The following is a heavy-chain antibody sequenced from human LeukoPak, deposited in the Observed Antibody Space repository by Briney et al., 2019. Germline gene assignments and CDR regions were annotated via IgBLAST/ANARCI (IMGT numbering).Heavy chain of an antibody. J-gene: IGHJ4*02. CDR3: ARASQWLPTDY. D-gene: IGHD6-19*01. Sequence: GGSLRLSCAASGFTFSSYSMNWVRQAPGKGLEWVSYISSSGGSIYYADSVKGRFTISRDNAKNALYLQMNSLRAEDTAVYYCARASQWLPTDYWGQGTLVTVSS. CDR2: ISSSGGSI. CDR1: GFTFSSYS. V-gene: IGHV3-48*04.